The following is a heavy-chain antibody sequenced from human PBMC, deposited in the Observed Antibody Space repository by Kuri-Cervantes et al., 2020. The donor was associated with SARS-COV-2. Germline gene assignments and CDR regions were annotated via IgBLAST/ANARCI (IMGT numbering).Heavy chain of an antibody. D-gene: IGHD2-2*01. CDR2: ISSSSSYI. J-gene: IGHJ6*03. CDR1: GFTFSSYS. V-gene: IGHV3-21*01. Sequence: ESLMISCASSGFTFSSYSMNWVRQAPGKGLEWVSSISSSSSYIYYADSVKGRYNISRDKAKNSLYLQMNSLRAEDTAVYYCARGKGYCSSTSCAHYYYYYYMDVWGKGTTVTVSS. CDR3: ARGKGYCSSTSCAHYYYYYYMDV.